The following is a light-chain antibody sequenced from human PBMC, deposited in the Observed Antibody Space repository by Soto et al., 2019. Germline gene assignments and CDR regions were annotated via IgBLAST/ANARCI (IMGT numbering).Light chain of an antibody. Sequence: QSVRTQPTSVSGAPGQGVTISCTGISSNIGAGYDVHWYQQLPGTAPKLLIYGNSNRPSGVPDRFSGSKSGTSASLAITGLQAEDEADYYCQSYASSPSPSVFGTGTKVTVL. CDR3: QSYASSPSPSV. J-gene: IGLJ1*01. CDR1: SSNIGAGYD. V-gene: IGLV1-40*01. CDR2: GNS.